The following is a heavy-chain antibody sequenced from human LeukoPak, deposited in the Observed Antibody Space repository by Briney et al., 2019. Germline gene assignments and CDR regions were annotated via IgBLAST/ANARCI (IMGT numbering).Heavy chain of an antibody. CDR2: ISAYNGNT. CDR3: ARTYYYDSSGYYLN. D-gene: IGHD3-22*01. V-gene: IGHV1-18*01. Sequence: ASVKVSCKASGYTFTRYGISWVRQAPGQGLEWMGWISAYNGNTNYAQKLQGRVTMTTDTSTSTAYMELRSLRSDDTAVYYCARTYYYDSSGYYLNWGQGTLVTVSS. J-gene: IGHJ4*02. CDR1: GYTFTRYG.